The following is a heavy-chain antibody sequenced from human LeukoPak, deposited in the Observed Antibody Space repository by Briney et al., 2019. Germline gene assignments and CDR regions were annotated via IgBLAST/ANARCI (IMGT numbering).Heavy chain of an antibody. J-gene: IGHJ3*02. Sequence: PGGSLRLSCAASGFTLSSYSMNWVRQAPGKGLEWVSFISSSSSYIHYADSVKGRFTISRDNAKNSLYLQMNSLRAEDTAVYYCAREREISRDGYNFDAFDIWGQGTMVTVSS. D-gene: IGHD5-24*01. CDR3: AREREISRDGYNFDAFDI. V-gene: IGHV3-21*01. CDR1: GFTLSSYS. CDR2: ISSSSSYI.